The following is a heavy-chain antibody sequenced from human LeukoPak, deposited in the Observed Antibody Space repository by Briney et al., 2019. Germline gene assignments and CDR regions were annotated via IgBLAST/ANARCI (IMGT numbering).Heavy chain of an antibody. V-gene: IGHV1-46*01. CDR1: GYTFTSYY. Sequence: ASVKVSCKASGYTFTSYYMHWVRQAPGQGLEWMGIINPSSGSTTYAQKFQDRVTATRDTSTNTVYMELSSLRSDDTAVYYCARDGGVSSGSIIYWGQGTLVTVSS. CDR3: ARDGGVSSGSIIY. J-gene: IGHJ4*02. CDR2: INPSSGST. D-gene: IGHD1-26*01.